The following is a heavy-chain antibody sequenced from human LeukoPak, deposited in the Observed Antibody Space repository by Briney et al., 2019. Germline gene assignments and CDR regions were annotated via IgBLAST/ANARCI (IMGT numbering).Heavy chain of an antibody. J-gene: IGHJ4*02. V-gene: IGHV7-4-1*02. D-gene: IGHD6-19*01. CDR2: INTNTGNP. CDR1: GYTFASYG. CDR3: ARGRGGWYDDY. Sequence: ASVKVSCKASGYTFASYGISWVRQAPGQGLEWMGRINTNTGNPTYAQGFTGRFVFSLDTSVSTAYLQISSLKAEDTAVYYCARGRGGWYDDYWGQGTLVTVSS.